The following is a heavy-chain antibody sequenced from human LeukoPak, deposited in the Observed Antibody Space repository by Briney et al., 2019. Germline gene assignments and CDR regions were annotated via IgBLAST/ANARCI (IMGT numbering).Heavy chain of an antibody. V-gene: IGHV1-8*01. CDR1: GYTFTSYD. CDR3: ARGSPNYGDYGDYYYYYMDV. J-gene: IGHJ6*03. CDR2: MNPNSGNT. D-gene: IGHD4-17*01. Sequence: ASVKVSCKASGYTFTSYDINWVRQATGQGLEGMGWMNPNSGNTGYAQKFQGRVTMTRNTSISTAYMELSSLRSEDTAVYYCARGSPNYGDYGDYYYYYMDVWGKGTTVTISS.